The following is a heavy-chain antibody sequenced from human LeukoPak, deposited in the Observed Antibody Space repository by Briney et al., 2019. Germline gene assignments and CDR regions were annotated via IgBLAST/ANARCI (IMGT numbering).Heavy chain of an antibody. J-gene: IGHJ4*02. CDR1: GFTVSSKY. V-gene: IGHV3-66*04. CDR3: ARHTSSWYYFDY. Sequence: PGGSLRLSCAASGFTVSSKYMSWVRQAPGKGLEWVSLIYSGDSTYYADSVKGRFTISRDNSKNTLYLQMNSLRAEDTAVYYCARHTSSWYYFDYWGQGTLVTVSS. D-gene: IGHD6-13*01. CDR2: IYSGDST.